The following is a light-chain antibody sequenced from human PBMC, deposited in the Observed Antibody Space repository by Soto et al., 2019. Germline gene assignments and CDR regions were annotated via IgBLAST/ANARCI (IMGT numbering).Light chain of an antibody. CDR1: QSISTY. CDR2: RAS. V-gene: IGKV1-39*01. Sequence: DIQMTQSPSSLSASVGDRVSITCRASQSISTYVNWYQQKPGTAPNLLIYRASTLESGVPSRFSGSGSGTDFTLTISSLQPADFSTYYCQQRFSTPITFGQGTRLEIK. CDR3: QQRFSTPIT. J-gene: IGKJ5*01.